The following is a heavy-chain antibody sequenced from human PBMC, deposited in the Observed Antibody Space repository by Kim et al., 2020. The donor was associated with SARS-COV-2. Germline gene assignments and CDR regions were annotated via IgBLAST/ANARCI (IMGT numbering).Heavy chain of an antibody. D-gene: IGHD6-6*01. Sequence: ASVKVSCKASGYTFTGYYMHWVRQAPGQGLEWMGRINPNSGGTNYAQKFQGRVTMTRDTSISTAYMELSRLRSDDTAVYYCARSYSSSTELGRWGQGTLVTVSS. CDR2: INPNSGGT. CDR3: ARSYSSSTELGR. J-gene: IGHJ4*02. CDR1: GYTFTGYY. V-gene: IGHV1-2*06.